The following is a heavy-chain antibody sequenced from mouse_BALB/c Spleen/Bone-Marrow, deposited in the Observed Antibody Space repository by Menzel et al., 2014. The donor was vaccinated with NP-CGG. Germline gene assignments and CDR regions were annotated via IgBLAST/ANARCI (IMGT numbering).Heavy chain of an antibody. J-gene: IGHJ4*01. CDR3: ARRADSSGYVDAMDY. D-gene: IGHD3-2*01. CDR1: GYTFTDYA. V-gene: IGHV1S137*01. Sequence: QVQLQQSGAELVRPGVSVKISCKGSGYTFTDYAMHWVKQGHAKSLEWIGVISTYYGDASYNQKLKGKATMTVDKSSSTAYMELARLTSEDSAIYYCARRADSSGYVDAMDYWGQGTSVTVSS. CDR2: ISTYYGDA.